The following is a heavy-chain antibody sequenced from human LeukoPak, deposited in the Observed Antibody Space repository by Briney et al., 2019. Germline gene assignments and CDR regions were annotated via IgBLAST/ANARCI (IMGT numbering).Heavy chain of an antibody. CDR2: INHSGST. D-gene: IGHD6-19*01. CDR1: GGSFSGYY. CDR3: ARPAQWLVRGRWFDP. V-gene: IGHV4-34*01. J-gene: IGHJ5*02. Sequence: PSETLSLTCAVYGGSFSGYYWSWIRQPPGKGLEWIGEINHSGSTNYNPSLKSRVTISVDTSKNQFSLKLSSVTAADTAVYYCARPAQWLVRGRWFDPWGQGTLVTVSS.